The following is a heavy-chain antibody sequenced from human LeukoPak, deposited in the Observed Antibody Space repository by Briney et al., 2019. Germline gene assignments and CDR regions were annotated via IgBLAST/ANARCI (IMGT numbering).Heavy chain of an antibody. CDR3: ARDRIAVAGTRTYNWFDP. CDR1: GFTFSSYG. Sequence: GRSLRLSCAASGFTFSSYGMLWVRQAPGKGLEWVAVIWYDGSNKYYADSVKGRFTISRDNSKNTLYLQMNSLRAEDTAVYYCARDRIAVAGTRTYNWFDPWGQGTLVTVSS. J-gene: IGHJ5*02. D-gene: IGHD6-19*01. V-gene: IGHV3-33*01. CDR2: IWYDGSNK.